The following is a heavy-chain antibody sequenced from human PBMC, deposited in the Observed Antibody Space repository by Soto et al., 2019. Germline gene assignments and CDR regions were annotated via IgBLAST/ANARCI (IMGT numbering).Heavy chain of an antibody. Sequence: QVQLVQSGAEVKKPGASVKVSCKASGYTSVSYGISWVRQAAGQGLEWMGWNSAYNGNTNYAQKFQGRVTMTTDTSTSTAYMERRSLRSDDTAVYYCARMRDRSNDYWGQGTLVTVSS. CDR3: ARMRDRSNDY. D-gene: IGHD4-4*01. CDR1: GYTSVSYG. CDR2: NSAYNGNT. J-gene: IGHJ4*02. V-gene: IGHV1-18*01.